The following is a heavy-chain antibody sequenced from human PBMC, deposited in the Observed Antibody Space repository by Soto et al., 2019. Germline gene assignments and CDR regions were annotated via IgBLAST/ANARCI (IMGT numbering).Heavy chain of an antibody. Sequence: SETLSLTCSVSGGSISGYYWSWIRQPPGKALEWIGYIYDSGSPYYNPSLRSRVVISADTSKNEISLKLTSATAADTAVYYCARGVGSSPLRYWGRGTLVTVSS. CDR2: IYDSGSP. CDR1: GGSISGYY. D-gene: IGHD1-26*01. V-gene: IGHV4-59*01. J-gene: IGHJ4*02. CDR3: ARGVGSSPLRY.